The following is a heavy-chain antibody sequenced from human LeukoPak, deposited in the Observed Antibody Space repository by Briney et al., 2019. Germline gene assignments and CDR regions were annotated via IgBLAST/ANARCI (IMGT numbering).Heavy chain of an antibody. D-gene: IGHD3-16*01. CDR2: ISGSGGST. V-gene: IGHV3-23*01. CDR1: GFTFDSYA. CDR3: ARGTSSCYAGALDY. J-gene: IGHJ4*02. Sequence: PGGSLRLSCAASGFTFDSYAMTWVRQAPGKGLEWVSTISGSGGSTYHADSVKGHFTISRDNSKNTLYLQMNSLKGEDTAVYYCARGTSSCYAGALDYWGQGTLVTVSS.